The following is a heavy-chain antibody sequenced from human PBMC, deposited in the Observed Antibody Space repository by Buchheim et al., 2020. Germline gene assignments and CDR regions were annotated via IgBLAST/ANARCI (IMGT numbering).Heavy chain of an antibody. CDR3: ARGVKHGMDV. Sequence: QVHLVESGGGVVQPGRSLRLSCAASGLTLSVSAMDWVRQAPGKGLEWVAFISNDGSVKSYADSVKGRFTISRDTSKNTLYLQMNSLRVEDTAVYFCARGVKHGMDVWGQGTT. V-gene: IGHV3-30*03. J-gene: IGHJ6*02. CDR1: GLTLSVSA. CDR2: ISNDGSVK. D-gene: IGHD2-8*01.